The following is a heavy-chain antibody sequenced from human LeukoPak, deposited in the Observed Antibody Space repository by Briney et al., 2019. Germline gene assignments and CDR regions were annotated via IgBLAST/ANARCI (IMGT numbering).Heavy chain of an antibody. CDR3: ARRGPDSSGHFVFDY. V-gene: IGHV4-59*01. Sequence: PSETLSLTCTVSGGSISSYYWSWIRQPPGKGLEWIGYIYYSGSTNYNPSLKSRVTISVDTSKNQFSLKLSSVTAADTAVYYCARRGPDSSGHFVFDYWGQGTLVTVSS. CDR2: IYYSGST. CDR1: GGSISSYY. D-gene: IGHD3-22*01. J-gene: IGHJ4*02.